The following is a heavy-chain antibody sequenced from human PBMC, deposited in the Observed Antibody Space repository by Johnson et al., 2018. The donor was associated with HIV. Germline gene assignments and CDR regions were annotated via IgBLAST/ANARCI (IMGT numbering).Heavy chain of an antibody. V-gene: IGHV3-13*01. CDR3: ARGLRSGLIIGGAFDI. J-gene: IGHJ3*02. CDR2: IGTAGDT. D-gene: IGHD3-10*01. Sequence: VQLVESGGGLVQPGGSLRLSCAASGFTFSSYDMHWVRQATGKGLEWVSAIGTAGDTYYPGSVKGRFTISRDNSKNTLYLQMTSLRAEDTAVYYCARGLRSGLIIGGAFDIWGQGTMVTVSS. CDR1: GFTFSSYD.